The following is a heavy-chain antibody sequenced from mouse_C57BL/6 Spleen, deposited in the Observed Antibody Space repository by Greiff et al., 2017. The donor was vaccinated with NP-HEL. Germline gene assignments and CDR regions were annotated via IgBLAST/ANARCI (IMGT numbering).Heavy chain of an antibody. CDR3: ARPPYDYGGSYWYFDV. J-gene: IGHJ1*03. V-gene: IGHV5-9*01. D-gene: IGHD2-4*01. CDR1: GFTFSSYT. CDR2: ISGGGGNT. Sequence: EVQLVESGGGLVKPGGSLKLSCAASGFTFSSYTMSWVRQTPEKRLEWVATISGGGGNTYYPDSVKGRFTSSRDNAKNTLYLQMSSLRSEDTALYYGARPPYDYGGSYWYFDVWGTGTTVTVSS.